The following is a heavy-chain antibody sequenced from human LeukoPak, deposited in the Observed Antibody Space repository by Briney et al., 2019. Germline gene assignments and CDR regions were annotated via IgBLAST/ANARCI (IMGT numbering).Heavy chain of an antibody. CDR3: ARAGGTYYGIAFDI. CDR1: GFTFTKYW. J-gene: IGHJ3*02. V-gene: IGHV3-7*01. CDR2: IKQDGSEK. D-gene: IGHD1-26*01. Sequence: PGGSLRLSCAASGFTFTKYWMSWVRQAPGKGLEWVANIKQDGSEKYYVDSVKGRFTISRDNAKNSLYLQMNSLRAEDTAAYYCARAGGTYYGIAFDIWGQGTMVTVSS.